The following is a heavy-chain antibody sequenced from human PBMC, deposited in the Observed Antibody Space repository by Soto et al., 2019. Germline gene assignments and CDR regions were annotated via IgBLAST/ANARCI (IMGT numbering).Heavy chain of an antibody. Sequence: PGGSLRLSCAASGFTFSSYAMSWVRQAPGKGLEWVSAISGSGGSTYYADSVKGRLTISRDNSKNTLYLQMNSLRAEDTAVYYCAKGGKQQLVRVAFDYWGQGTLVTVSS. V-gene: IGHV3-23*01. CDR2: ISGSGGST. J-gene: IGHJ4*02. D-gene: IGHD6-13*01. CDR1: GFTFSSYA. CDR3: AKGGKQQLVRVAFDY.